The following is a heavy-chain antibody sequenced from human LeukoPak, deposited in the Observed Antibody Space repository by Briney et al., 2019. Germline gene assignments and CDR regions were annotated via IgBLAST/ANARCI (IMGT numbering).Heavy chain of an antibody. V-gene: IGHV4-39*07. D-gene: IGHD3-10*01. J-gene: IGHJ4*02. CDR1: GGSINSRSYY. CDR3: ARDVVRFGEPLYFDY. CDR2: IYYSGSA. Sequence: KTSEALSLTCTVSGGSINSRSYYWGWIRQPPGKGLEWIGSIYYSGSAYSDPSLRSRVTISVDTSKNQFSLRLSSVTAADTAVYYCARDVVRFGEPLYFDYWGQGTLVTVSS.